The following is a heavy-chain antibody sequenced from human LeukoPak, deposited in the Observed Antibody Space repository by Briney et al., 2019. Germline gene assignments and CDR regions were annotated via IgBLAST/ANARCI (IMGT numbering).Heavy chain of an antibody. Sequence: GGSLRLSCAASGFTFSSYAMSWVRQAPGKGLEWVSAISGSGGSTYYADSVKGRFTISRDNSKNTLYLQMNSLRAEDTAVYYCAKDILIGDSYGYVVFDYWGQGTLVTVSS. CDR2: ISGSGGST. CDR1: GFTFSSYA. V-gene: IGHV3-23*01. CDR3: AKDILIGDSYGYVVFDY. J-gene: IGHJ4*02. D-gene: IGHD5-18*01.